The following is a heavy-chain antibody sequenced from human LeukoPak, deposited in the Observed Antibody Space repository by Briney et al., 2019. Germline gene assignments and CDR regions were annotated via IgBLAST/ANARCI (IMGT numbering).Heavy chain of an antibody. CDR1: GFTFSSYA. D-gene: IGHD3-10*01. CDR3: ARDRGGSGSYYSDY. V-gene: IGHV3-23*01. Sequence: PGGSLRLSCAASGFTFSSYAMNWVRQAPGKGLEWVSTISASGGSTYYADSVKGRFTISRDNSKNTLYLQMNSLRAEDTAVYYCARDRGGSGSYYSDYWGRGTLVIVSS. CDR2: ISASGGST. J-gene: IGHJ4*02.